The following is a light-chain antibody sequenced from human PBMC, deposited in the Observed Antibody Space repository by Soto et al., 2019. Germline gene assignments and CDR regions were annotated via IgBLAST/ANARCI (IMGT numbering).Light chain of an antibody. V-gene: IGKV1-27*01. CDR1: QGISNY. J-gene: IGKJ4*01. Sequence: DIQMTQSPSSLSASVGDRVTITCRASQGISNYLAWYQQKPGKVPKLLIYAASTLQSGVPSRFSGSGSGTDFTLTISSLQPEDVATYYCQQANSFPPRLTFGGGTKVEIK. CDR3: QQANSFPPRLT. CDR2: AAS.